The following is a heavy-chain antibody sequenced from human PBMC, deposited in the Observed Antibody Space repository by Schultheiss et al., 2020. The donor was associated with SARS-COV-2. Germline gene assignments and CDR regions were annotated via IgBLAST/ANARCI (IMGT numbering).Heavy chain of an antibody. CDR1: GFTFGDYA. D-gene: IGHD2-2*01. CDR2: IKQDGSEK. J-gene: IGHJ4*02. Sequence: GGSLRLSCTASGFTFGDYAMSWVRQAPGKGLEWVANIKQDGSEKYYVDSVKGRFTISRDNAKNSLYLQMNSLRAEDTAVYYCARDWVGYCSSTSCSAPGYWGQGTLVTVSS. V-gene: IGHV3-7*05. CDR3: ARDWVGYCSSTSCSAPGY.